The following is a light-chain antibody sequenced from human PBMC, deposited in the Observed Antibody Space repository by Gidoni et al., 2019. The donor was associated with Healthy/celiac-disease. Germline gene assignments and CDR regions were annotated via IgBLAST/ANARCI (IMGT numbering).Light chain of an antibody. CDR2: WAS. J-gene: IGKJ2*02. V-gene: IGKV4-1*01. CDR1: QSVLYSSNNKNY. CDR3: QQYYSTLGT. Sequence: DIVMPQSPDSLAVSLGERATINCKSSQSVLYSSNNKNYLAWYQQKPGQPPKLLIYWASTRESGVPDRFSGSGSGTDFTLTISSLQAEDVAVYYCQQYYSTLGTFGQGTKLEIK.